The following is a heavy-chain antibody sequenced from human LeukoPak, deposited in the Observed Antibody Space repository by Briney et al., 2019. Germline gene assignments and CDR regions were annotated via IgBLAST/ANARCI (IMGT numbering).Heavy chain of an antibody. V-gene: IGHV3-23*01. CDR2: IVGSGRVT. J-gene: IGHJ4*02. CDR1: GFSFSDHA. CDR3: AKGEGGSGIVTTYVDY. D-gene: IGHD2/OR15-2a*01. Sequence: PGGSLRLSCAASGFSFSDHAMSWVRQAPGKGLEGVSSIVGSGRVTSYADSVRGRFSISRDNSKNMLYLQINSLRAEDTAVYFWAKGEGGSGIVTTYVDYWGQGTQVTVSS.